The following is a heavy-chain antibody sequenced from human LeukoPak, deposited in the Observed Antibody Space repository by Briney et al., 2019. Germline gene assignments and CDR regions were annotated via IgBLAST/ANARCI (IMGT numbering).Heavy chain of an antibody. Sequence: GGSLRLSCAASGFTVSSNYMSWVRQAPRKGLEWVSVIYSGGSTYYADSVKGRFTISRDNSKNTLYLQMNSLRAEDTTVYYCAKGGCSSTSCYPELDYWGQGTLVTVSS. CDR3: AKGGCSSTSCYPELDY. D-gene: IGHD2-2*01. CDR2: IYSGGST. V-gene: IGHV3-66*02. J-gene: IGHJ4*02. CDR1: GFTVSSNY.